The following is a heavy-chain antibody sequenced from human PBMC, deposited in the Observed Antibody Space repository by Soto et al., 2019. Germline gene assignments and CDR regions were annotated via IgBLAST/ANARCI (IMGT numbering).Heavy chain of an antibody. CDR2: ISSSGSTI. J-gene: IGHJ4*02. CDR1: GLTFSSYE. CDR3: ARILRLGELSLRDFDY. V-gene: IGHV3-48*03. Sequence: GGSLRLSCAASGLTFSSYEMNWVRQAPGKGLEWVSYISSSGSTIYYADSVKGRFTISRDNAKNSLYLQMNSLRAEDTAVYYCARILRLGELSLRDFDYWGQGTLVTVS. D-gene: IGHD3-16*02.